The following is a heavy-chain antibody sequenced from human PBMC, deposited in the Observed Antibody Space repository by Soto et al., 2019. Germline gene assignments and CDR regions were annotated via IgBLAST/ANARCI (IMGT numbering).Heavy chain of an antibody. CDR2: ISSSSSYI. CDR1: GFTFSSYS. J-gene: IGHJ6*02. CDR3: ARGITMVRGGLNYYYGMDV. D-gene: IGHD3-10*01. Sequence: PGGSLRLSCAASGFTFSSYSMNWVRQAPGKGLEWVSSISSSSSYIYYADSVKGRFTISRDNAKNTLYLQMNSLRAEDTAVYYCARGITMVRGGLNYYYGMDVWGQGTTVTVSS. V-gene: IGHV3-21*01.